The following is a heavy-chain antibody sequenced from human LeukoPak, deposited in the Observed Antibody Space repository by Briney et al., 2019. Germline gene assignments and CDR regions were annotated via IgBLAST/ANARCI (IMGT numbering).Heavy chain of an antibody. CDR2: IYPGDSDT. V-gene: IGHV5-51*01. Sequence: GESLKISCKGSGYSFTNYWIGWVRQMPGKGLEWMGIIYPGDSDTRYSPSFHGQVTISVDKSISTAYLQWSSLKASDTAMYYCARGTGQYNYGHRGAFDTWGQGTMVTVSS. CDR3: ARGTGQYNYGHRGAFDT. J-gene: IGHJ3*02. D-gene: IGHD5-18*01. CDR1: GYSFTNYW.